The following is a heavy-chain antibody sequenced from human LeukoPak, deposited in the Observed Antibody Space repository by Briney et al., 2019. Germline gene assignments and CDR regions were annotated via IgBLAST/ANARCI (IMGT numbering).Heavy chain of an antibody. CDR3: ARDSKYSSPLDY. D-gene: IGHD6-6*01. CDR2: INTSSSTI. V-gene: IGHV3-11*01. CDR1: GYTFTDYH. J-gene: IGHJ4*02. Sequence: GGSLRVSCAASGYTFTDYHISWVRQAPGKGLEWVSQINTSSSTINFADSLKGRFTMSRGNAKTSLYMNMTSLRPEATAVYYCARDSKYSSPLDYWGQGTLVIVSS.